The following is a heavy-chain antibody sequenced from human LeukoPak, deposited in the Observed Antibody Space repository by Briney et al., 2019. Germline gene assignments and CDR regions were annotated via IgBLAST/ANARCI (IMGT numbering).Heavy chain of an antibody. D-gene: IGHD2-2*01. CDR1: GGSFSGYY. V-gene: IGHV4-34*01. Sequence: SETLSLTCAVYGGSFSGYYWSWIRQPPGKGLEWIGEINHSGSTNYNPSLKSRVTISVGTSKNQFSLKLSSVTAADTAVYYCARVGSTSHTRTDDAFDIWGQGTMVTVSS. J-gene: IGHJ3*02. CDR3: ARVGSTSHTRTDDAFDI. CDR2: INHSGST.